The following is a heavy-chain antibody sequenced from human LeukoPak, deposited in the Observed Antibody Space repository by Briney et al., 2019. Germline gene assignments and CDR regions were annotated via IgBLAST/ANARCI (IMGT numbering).Heavy chain of an antibody. CDR3: ARGVGTTNFDN. CDR2: IYPSGST. Sequence: SETLSLTCTVSGCSISSGSYYWSWIRQPAGKGLEWIGRIYPSGSTNYNPSLKSRVTISVDTSKNQFSLKLSSVTAEDTAVYFCARGVGTTNFDNWGQGTLVTVSS. V-gene: IGHV4-61*02. J-gene: IGHJ4*02. CDR1: GCSISSGSYY. D-gene: IGHD1-26*01.